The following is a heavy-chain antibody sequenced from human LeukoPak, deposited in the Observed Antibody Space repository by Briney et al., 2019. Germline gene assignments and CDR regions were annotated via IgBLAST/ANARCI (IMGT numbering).Heavy chain of an antibody. J-gene: IGHJ5*02. V-gene: IGHV4-4*09. CDR2: IYTSGST. CDR3: ARHGRFGQQLVKRQYNRFDP. D-gene: IGHD6-13*01. Sequence: SETLSLTCTVSSGSISSYYWSWIRQPPGKGLEWIGYIYTSGSTNYNPSLKSRVTISVDTSKDQFSLKLSSVTAADTAVYYCARHGRFGQQLVKRQYNRFDPWGQGTLVTVSS. CDR1: SGSISSYY.